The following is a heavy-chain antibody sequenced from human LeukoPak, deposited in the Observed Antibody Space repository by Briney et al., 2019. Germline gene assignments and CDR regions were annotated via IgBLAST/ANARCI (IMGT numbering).Heavy chain of an antibody. CDR3: ARDHSSSWPEYFQH. D-gene: IGHD6-13*01. CDR1: GFTFSSYS. Sequence: PGGSLRLSCAASGFTFSSYSMNWVRQAPGKGLVWVSRINSDGSSTSYADSVKGRFTISRDNAKNTLYLQMNSLRAEDTAVYYCARDHSSSWPEYFQHWGQGTLVTVSS. CDR2: INSDGSST. J-gene: IGHJ1*01. V-gene: IGHV3-74*01.